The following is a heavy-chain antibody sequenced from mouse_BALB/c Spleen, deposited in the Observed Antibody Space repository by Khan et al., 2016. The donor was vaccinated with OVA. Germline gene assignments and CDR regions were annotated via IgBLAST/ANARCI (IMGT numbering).Heavy chain of an antibody. D-gene: IGHD2-10*01. CDR3: ARAYYGKYREAMDY. V-gene: IGHV2-6-7*01. Sequence: VQLQESGPGLVAPSQSLSITCTVSGFSLTGYGVNWVRQPPGKGLEWLGMIWGDGSKDYNSALKSRLNLSKDNSKSQVFLKMNSLQTDDTARYYWARAYYGKYREAMDYWGHGTSVTVSS. CDR2: IWGDGSK. CDR1: GFSLTGYG. J-gene: IGHJ4*01.